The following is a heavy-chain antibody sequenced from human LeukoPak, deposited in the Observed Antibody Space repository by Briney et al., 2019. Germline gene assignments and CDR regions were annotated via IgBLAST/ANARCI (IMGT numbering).Heavy chain of an antibody. Sequence: ASVKVSCKVSGYTLTELSMHWVRQAPGKGLEWMGGFDPEDGETIYAQKFQGRVTMTEDTSTDTAYMELSSVTAADTAVYYCARDGAAAGTLYYYYYMDVWGKGTTVTVSS. J-gene: IGHJ6*03. CDR2: FDPEDGET. CDR3: ARDGAAAGTLYYYYYMDV. CDR1: GYTLTELS. D-gene: IGHD6-13*01. V-gene: IGHV1-24*01.